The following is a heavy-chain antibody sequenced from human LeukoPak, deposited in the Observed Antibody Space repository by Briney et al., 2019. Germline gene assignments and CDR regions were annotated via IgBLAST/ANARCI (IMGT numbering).Heavy chain of an antibody. CDR1: GFTFSSYA. CDR3: AKPHYLYCGGDCYFDY. CDR2: ISGSGGST. D-gene: IGHD2-21*02. J-gene: IGHJ4*02. V-gene: IGHV3-23*01. Sequence: AGGSLRLSCAASGFTFSSYAMSWVRQAPGKGLEWVSAISGSGGSTYYADSVKGRFTISRDNSKNTLYLQMNSLRAEDTAVYYCAKPHYLYCGGDCYFDYWGQGTLVTVSS.